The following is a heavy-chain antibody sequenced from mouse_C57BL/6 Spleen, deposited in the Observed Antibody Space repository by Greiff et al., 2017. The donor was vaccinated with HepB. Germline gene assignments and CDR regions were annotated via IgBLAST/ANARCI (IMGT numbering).Heavy chain of an antibody. J-gene: IGHJ1*03. CDR3: ARHGSYDGGGYFDY. CDR1: GFTFSSYG. V-gene: IGHV5-6*01. Sequence: EVKVVESGGDLVKPGGSLKLSCAASGFTFSSYGMSWVRQTPDKRLEWVATISSGGSYTYYPDSVKGRFTISRYNAKNTLYLQKSNLKSEDTAMYLCARHGSYDGGGYFDYWGTGTTVTVSS. D-gene: IGHD2-12*01. CDR2: ISSGGSYT.